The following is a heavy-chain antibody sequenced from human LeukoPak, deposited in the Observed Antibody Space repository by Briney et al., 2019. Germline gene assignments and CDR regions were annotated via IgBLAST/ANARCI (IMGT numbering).Heavy chain of an antibody. Sequence: GGSLRLSCAASGFTVSSNYMSWVRQAPGKGLEWVSVISSDGSTNYADSVKGRFTISRDNSKNTLNLQMNSLRAEDTAVYYCARDSMIVGWYFQHWGQGTLVTVSS. J-gene: IGHJ1*01. CDR2: ISSDGST. CDR3: ARDSMIVGWYFQH. D-gene: IGHD3-22*01. CDR1: GFTVSSNY. V-gene: IGHV3-66*01.